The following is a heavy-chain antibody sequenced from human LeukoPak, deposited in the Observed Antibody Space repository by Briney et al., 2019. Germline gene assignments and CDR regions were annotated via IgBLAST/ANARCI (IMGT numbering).Heavy chain of an antibody. V-gene: IGHV1-18*01. CDR1: GYTFSSYR. D-gene: IGHD6-19*01. J-gene: IGHJ3*02. Sequence: ASVKVSCKTSGYTFSSYRISWVRQAPGQGLEWMGWMSPGNGNTNYAQTLQGRVSMTRDTSTSTAYMQLRSLRSDDTAVYYCARVAVCSGYDAFEIWGQGTMVTVSS. CDR3: ARVAVCSGYDAFEI. CDR2: MSPGNGNT.